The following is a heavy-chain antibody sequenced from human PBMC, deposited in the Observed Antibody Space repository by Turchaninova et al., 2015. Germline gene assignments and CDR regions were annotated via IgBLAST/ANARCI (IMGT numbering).Heavy chain of an antibody. Sequence: QITLKESGPPLVKPTQPLKRTCTFSGFSLSTSGVGVCWIRQPPGKALEWLALIYWDDDKRYSPSLKSRLTITKDTSKNQVVLTMTNMDPVDTATYYCAHRRRAGSYNWFDPWGQGTLVTVSS. CDR3: AHRRRAGSYNWFDP. CDR2: IYWDDDK. V-gene: IGHV2-5*02. CDR1: GFSLSTSGVG. D-gene: IGHD3-10*01. J-gene: IGHJ5*02.